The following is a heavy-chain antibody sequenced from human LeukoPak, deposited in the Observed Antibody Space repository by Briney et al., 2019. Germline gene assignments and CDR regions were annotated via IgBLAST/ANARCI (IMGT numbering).Heavy chain of an antibody. J-gene: IGHJ3*02. CDR1: GFTFSSYW. Sequence: GGSLRLSCAASGFTFSSYWMHWVRQAPGKALVWVSRINSDGSSTSYADSVKGRFTISRDNAKNTLYLQMNSLRAEDTAVYYCARVGGSGSYYSAFDIWGQGTMVTVSS. V-gene: IGHV3-74*01. CDR3: ARVGGSGSYYSAFDI. CDR2: INSDGSST. D-gene: IGHD1-26*01.